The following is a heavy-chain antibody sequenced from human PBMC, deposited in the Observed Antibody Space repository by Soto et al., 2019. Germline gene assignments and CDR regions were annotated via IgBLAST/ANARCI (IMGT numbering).Heavy chain of an antibody. CDR2: IIPIFGTA. CDR1: GGTFSSYA. V-gene: IGHV1-69*01. Sequence: QVQLVQSGAEVKKPGSSVKVSCKASGGTFSSYAISWVRQAPGQGLEWMGGIIPIFGTANYAQKFQGRVTITADESTSTAYMELSSLRSEDTAVYYCARVRGDFWSGYYYYYYGMDVWGQGTTVTVSS. J-gene: IGHJ6*02. CDR3: ARVRGDFWSGYYYYYYGMDV. D-gene: IGHD3-3*01.